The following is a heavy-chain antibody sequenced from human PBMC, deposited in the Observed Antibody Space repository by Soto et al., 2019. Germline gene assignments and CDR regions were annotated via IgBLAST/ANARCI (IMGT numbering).Heavy chain of an antibody. CDR3: ARDLNCISTSCYAPYYGMDV. CDR2: IIPIFGTA. J-gene: IGHJ6*02. Sequence: QVQLVQSGAEVKKPGSSVKVSCTASGGTFSSYAISWVRQAPGQGLEWVGGIIPIFGTANYAQKFQGRVTITADESTSTAYMEVSSLRSEDTAVYYCARDLNCISTSCYAPYYGMDVWGQGTTVTVSS. V-gene: IGHV1-69*12. D-gene: IGHD2-2*01. CDR1: GGTFSSYA.